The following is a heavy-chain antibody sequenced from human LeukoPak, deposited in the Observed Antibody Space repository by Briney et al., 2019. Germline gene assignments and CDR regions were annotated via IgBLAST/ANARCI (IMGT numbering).Heavy chain of an antibody. Sequence: GGSLRLSCAASGFTFSDFAMSWVRQAPGKGLAWVSRINGDGSSTSYADSVKGRVTISRDNAKNTLYLQMNSLRAEDTAVFYCARGKSGVVDYWGQGTLVTVSS. CDR3: ARGKSGVVDY. D-gene: IGHD3-3*01. CDR1: GFTFSDFA. CDR2: INGDGSST. J-gene: IGHJ4*02. V-gene: IGHV3-74*01.